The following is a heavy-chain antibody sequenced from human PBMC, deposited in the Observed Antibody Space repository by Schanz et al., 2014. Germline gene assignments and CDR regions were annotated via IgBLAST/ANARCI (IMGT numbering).Heavy chain of an antibody. CDR1: GFTFSAYY. CDR3: ARDGYSVVVISATETFDI. J-gene: IGHJ3*02. D-gene: IGHD2-15*01. CDR2: TSIRANNYFT. V-gene: IGHV3-72*01. Sequence: EVQLVESGGGLVQPGGSLRLSCAASGFTFSAYYMDWVRQAPGKGLEWVGRTSIRANNYFTEYAASVKGRFTISRDDTKTSLYQQMNRLRAEDTAVYCGARDGYSVVVISATETFDIWGQGTMVTVSP.